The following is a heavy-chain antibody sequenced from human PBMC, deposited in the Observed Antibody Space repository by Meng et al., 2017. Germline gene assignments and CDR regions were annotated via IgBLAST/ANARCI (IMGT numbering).Heavy chain of an antibody. CDR2: IHYSGSR. V-gene: IGHV4-61*01. D-gene: IGHD3-10*01. Sequence: QVRCQESGPGLVRPSETLSLTCNVSGGSVSSASYYWSWIRQPPGKGLEWIGLIHYSGSRNYNPSLKSRVTMSVDTSKNQVSLRLTSVTAADTAVYYCARFYGSGTFEVHDYWGQGTLVTVSS. CDR1: GGSVSSASYY. J-gene: IGHJ4*02. CDR3: ARFYGSGTFEVHDY.